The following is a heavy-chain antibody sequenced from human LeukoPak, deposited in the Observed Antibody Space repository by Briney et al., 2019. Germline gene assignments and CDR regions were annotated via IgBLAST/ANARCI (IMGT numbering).Heavy chain of an antibody. CDR1: GFTFSSYG. V-gene: IGHV3-30*18. Sequence: GRSLRLSCAASGFTFSSYGMHWVRQAPGKGLEWVAVISYDGSNKYYADSVKGRFTISRDNSKNTLYLQMNSLRAEDTAVYYCAKGLFRVGAARYSGGMDVWGQGTTVTVSS. J-gene: IGHJ6*02. CDR2: ISYDGSNK. D-gene: IGHD3-3*01. CDR3: AKGLFRVGAARYSGGMDV.